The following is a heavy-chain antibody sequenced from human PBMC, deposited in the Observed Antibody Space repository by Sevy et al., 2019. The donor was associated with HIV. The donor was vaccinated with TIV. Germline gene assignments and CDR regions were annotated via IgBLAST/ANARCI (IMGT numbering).Heavy chain of an antibody. V-gene: IGHV3-73*01. D-gene: IGHD4-4*01. CDR3: TSEDTVTALNYYYYYGMDV. CDR1: GFTFSGSA. CDR2: IRSKANSYAT. Sequence: GGSLRLSCAASGFTFSGSAMHWVRQASGKGLERVGRIRSKANSYATAYAASVKGRFTISRDDSKNTAYLQMNSLKTEDTAVYYCTSEDTVTALNYYYYYGMDVWGQGTTVTVSS. J-gene: IGHJ6*02.